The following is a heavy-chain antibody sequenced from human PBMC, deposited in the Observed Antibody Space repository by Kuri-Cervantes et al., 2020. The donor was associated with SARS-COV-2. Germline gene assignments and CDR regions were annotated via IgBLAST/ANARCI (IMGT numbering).Heavy chain of an antibody. J-gene: IGHJ6*03. D-gene: IGHD6-6*01. CDR1: GGSIRSGDYY. CDR3: ARATYSSSFYYYYMDV. Sequence: SETLSLTCTVSGGSIRSGDYYWSWVRQPPGKGLEWIGYIYYSGSTNYNPSLKSRVTISVDTSKNQFSLKLSSVTAADTAVYYCARATYSSSFYYYYMDVWGKGTTVTVSS. V-gene: IGHV4-61*08. CDR2: IYYSGST.